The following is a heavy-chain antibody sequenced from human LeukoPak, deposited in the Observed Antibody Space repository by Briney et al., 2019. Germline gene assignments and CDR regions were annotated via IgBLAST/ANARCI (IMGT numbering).Heavy chain of an antibody. CDR3: AKDSLTGTGPYYFDC. CDR1: GFTFSSYG. D-gene: IGHD3-9*01. CDR2: IRYDGINK. V-gene: IGHV3-30*02. Sequence: PGGSLRLSCATSGFTFSSYGMYWVRQAPGKGLEWLAFIRYDGINKYYADSVKGRLTISRDNSKNTLYLQMNSLRAEDTAVYYCAKDSLTGTGPYYFDCWGQGTLVAVSS. J-gene: IGHJ4*02.